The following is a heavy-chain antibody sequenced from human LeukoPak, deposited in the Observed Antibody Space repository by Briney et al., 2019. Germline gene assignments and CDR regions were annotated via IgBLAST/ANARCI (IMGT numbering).Heavy chain of an antibody. CDR2: IYYSGST. D-gene: IGHD2-2*03. Sequence: SEALSLTCTVSGGSISSYYWSWIRQPPGKGLEWIGYIYYSGSTYYNPSLKSRVTISVDTSKNQFSLKLSSVTAADTAVYYCASGDCSSTSCYRKRFAFDIWGQGTMVTVSS. J-gene: IGHJ3*02. CDR3: ASGDCSSTSCYRKRFAFDI. V-gene: IGHV4-59*06. CDR1: GGSISSYY.